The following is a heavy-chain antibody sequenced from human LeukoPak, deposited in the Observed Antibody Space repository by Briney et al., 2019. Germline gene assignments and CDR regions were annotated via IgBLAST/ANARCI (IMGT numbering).Heavy chain of an antibody. CDR1: GGSISSYY. CDR2: IYTSGST. J-gene: IGHJ6*03. D-gene: IGHD2-2*01. V-gene: IGHV4-4*09. CDR3: ARAVGDIVVVPAAPYYYMDV. Sequence: PSETLSLTCTVSGGSISSYYWSWIRQPPGKGLEWIGYIYTSGSTNYNPSLKSRVTISVDTSKNQFSLKLSPVTAADTAVYYCARAVGDIVVVPAAPYYYMDVWGKGTTVTVSS.